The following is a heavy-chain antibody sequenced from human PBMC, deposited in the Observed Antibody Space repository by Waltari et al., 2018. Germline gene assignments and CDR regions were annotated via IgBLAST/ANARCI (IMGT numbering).Heavy chain of an antibody. V-gene: IGHV4-39*07. Sequence: QLQLQESGPGLVKPSETLSLTCTVSGGSISSSSYYWGWIRQPPGKGLEWIGSIYYSGSTYYNPSLKSRVTISVDTSKNQFSLMLSSVTAADTAVYYCARDGAGPEYNWFDPWGQGTLVTVSS. CDR1: GGSISSSSYY. J-gene: IGHJ5*02. CDR2: IYYSGST. CDR3: ARDGAGPEYNWFDP. D-gene: IGHD1-26*01.